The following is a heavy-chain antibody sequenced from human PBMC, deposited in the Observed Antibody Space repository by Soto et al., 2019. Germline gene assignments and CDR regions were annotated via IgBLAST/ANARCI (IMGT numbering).Heavy chain of an antibody. CDR2: IYYSGST. CDR1: GGSISSSSYY. J-gene: IGHJ6*02. D-gene: IGHD6-6*01. V-gene: IGHV4-39*01. CDR3: AMRSYSSSPKPHYYGMDV. Sequence: SETLSLSCTVSGGSISSSSYYWGWIRQPPGKGLEWIGSIYYSGSTYYNPSLKSRVTISVDTSKNQFSLKLSSVTAADTAVYYCAMRSYSSSPKPHYYGMDVWGQGTTVTV.